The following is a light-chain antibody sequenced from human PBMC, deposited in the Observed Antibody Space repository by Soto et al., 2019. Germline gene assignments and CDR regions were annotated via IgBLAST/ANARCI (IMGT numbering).Light chain of an antibody. CDR2: EVN. J-gene: IGLJ3*02. V-gene: IGLV2-14*01. CDR1: SSDVGGYNY. Sequence: QSALTQPASVSGSPGQSITISCTGTSSDVGGYNYVSWYQQHPGKAPKLIIYEVNNRPSGVSNRFSGSKSGNTASLTISGLQAEDEADYHCSSYTSSSVNGVFGGGTKLTVL. CDR3: SSYTSSSVNGV.